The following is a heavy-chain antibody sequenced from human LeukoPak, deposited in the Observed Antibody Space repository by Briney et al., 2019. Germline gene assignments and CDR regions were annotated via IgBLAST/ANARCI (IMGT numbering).Heavy chain of an antibody. J-gene: IGHJ6*02. CDR3: TTYEYYYYGMDV. CDR1: GFTFSNAW. CDR2: IKSKTDGGTT. Sequence: GGSLRLSCAASGFTFSNAWMSWVRQAPGKGLEWVGRIKSKTDGGTTDYAAPVEGRFTISRDDSKNTLYLQMNSLKTEDTAVYYCTTYEYYYYGMDVWGQGTTVTVSS. V-gene: IGHV3-15*01. D-gene: IGHD3-3*01.